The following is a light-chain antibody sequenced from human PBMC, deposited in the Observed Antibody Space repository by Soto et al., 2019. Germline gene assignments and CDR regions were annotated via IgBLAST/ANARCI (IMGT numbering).Light chain of an antibody. J-gene: IGLJ2*01. Sequence: QSALTQPRSVSGSPGQSVTISCTGISSDVGGYNYVSWYQQHPGKAPKLMIYDVSKRPSGVPDRFSGSKSGNTASLTISGLQAEDEADYYCCSYAGSYTLLVFGGGTKVTVL. CDR2: DVS. CDR3: CSYAGSYTLLV. V-gene: IGLV2-11*01. CDR1: SSDVGGYNY.